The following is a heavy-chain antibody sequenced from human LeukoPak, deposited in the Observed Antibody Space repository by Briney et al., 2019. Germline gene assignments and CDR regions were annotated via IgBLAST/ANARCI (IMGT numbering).Heavy chain of an antibody. CDR1: GFSLTTSGVC. CDR3: ARALAVAGGSPFDY. CDR2: IDWDDDK. Sequence: SDPTLVNPTQTLTLTCTFSGFSLTTSGVCVTWIRQPPGKALEWLARIDWDDDKYYSASLKTRLTISKDTSKNQVVLTMTNLDPVDTATFYCARALAVAGGSPFDYWGQGTLVTVSS. D-gene: IGHD6-19*01. J-gene: IGHJ4*02. V-gene: IGHV2-70*11.